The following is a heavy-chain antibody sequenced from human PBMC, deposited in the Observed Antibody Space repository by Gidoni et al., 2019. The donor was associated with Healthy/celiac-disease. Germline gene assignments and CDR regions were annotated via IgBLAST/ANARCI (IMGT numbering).Heavy chain of an antibody. J-gene: IGHJ4*02. V-gene: IGHV4-31*03. D-gene: IGHD3-3*01. CDR1: ACSLRPGGYY. Sequence: QVQLQESGPGLVTPSQTLSLTGTVPACSLRPGGYYWSWIRQPPGKGLEGSGYSDDSGSTYYNPALKSRVTIAVDKSKNQFSLKLSSVTAADTAVYYCARSPEDEFWSGYVDYWGQGTLVTVSS. CDR2: SDDSGST. CDR3: ARSPEDEFWSGYVDY.